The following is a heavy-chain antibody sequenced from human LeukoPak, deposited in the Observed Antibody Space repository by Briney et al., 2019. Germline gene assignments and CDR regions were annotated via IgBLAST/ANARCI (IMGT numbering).Heavy chain of an antibody. CDR1: GFTFSLSW. CDR2: IKGDGSEK. CDR3: ARDHITMIRGVSYYYYGMDV. Sequence: PGGSLRLSCAASGFTFSLSWMNWVRQAPGKGLEWVANIKGDGSEKSCADSVKGRFTISRDSSKNTLFLQMISLRAEDTAVYYCARDHITMIRGVSYYYYGMDVWGQGTTVTVSS. V-gene: IGHV3-7*05. J-gene: IGHJ6*02. D-gene: IGHD3-10*01.